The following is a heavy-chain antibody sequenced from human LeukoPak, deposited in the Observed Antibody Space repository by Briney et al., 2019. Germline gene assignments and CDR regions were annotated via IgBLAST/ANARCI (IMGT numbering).Heavy chain of an antibody. D-gene: IGHD3-10*01. CDR1: GFTFSDYY. V-gene: IGHV3-11*01. CDR2: ISSSGSTI. CDR3: ARVAYGSGSYYPYYYYYYMDV. Sequence: GGSLRLSCAASGFTFSDYYMSWIRQAPGKGLEWVSYISSSGSTIYYADSVEGRFTISRDNAKNSLYLQMNSLRAEDTAVYYCARVAYGSGSYYPYYYYYYMDVWGKGTTVTISS. J-gene: IGHJ6*03.